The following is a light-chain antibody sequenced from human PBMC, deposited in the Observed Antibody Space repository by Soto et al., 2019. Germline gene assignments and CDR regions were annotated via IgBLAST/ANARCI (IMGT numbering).Light chain of an antibody. Sequence: QLVLTQSSSASASLGSSVKLTCILSSGHSTYIIAWHQQQPEKAPRFLMTLDRSGSYNRGSGVPDRFSGSSSGADRYLTISNLQFEDEGDYYCETWYSNTHKVFGGGTKLTVL. CDR3: ETWYSNTHKV. CDR2: LDRSGSY. CDR1: SGHSTYI. V-gene: IGLV4-60*02. J-gene: IGLJ3*02.